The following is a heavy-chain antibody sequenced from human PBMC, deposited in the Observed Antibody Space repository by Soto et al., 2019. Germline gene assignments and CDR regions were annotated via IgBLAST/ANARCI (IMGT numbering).Heavy chain of an antibody. V-gene: IGHV1-69*06. Sequence: QVQLVQSGAEVKKPGSSVKVSCKVSGGAFSSYDISWVRQAPGQGLDWMGGIIPLFETTNYAQKFQGRVTITADKSTSTAYMELSRLRSEDTAVYYCVRDITTGYYGMYVWGQGTTVTVSS. CDR1: GGAFSSYD. J-gene: IGHJ6*02. CDR3: VRDITTGYYGMYV. CDR2: IIPLFETT. D-gene: IGHD4-4*01.